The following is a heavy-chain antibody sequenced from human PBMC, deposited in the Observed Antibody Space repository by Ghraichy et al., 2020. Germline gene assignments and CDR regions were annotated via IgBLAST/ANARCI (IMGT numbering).Heavy chain of an antibody. CDR1: GFTFSSYG. D-gene: IGHD3-22*01. J-gene: IGHJ4*02. Sequence: GESLRLSCAASGFTFSSYGIHWVRQAPGKGLEWVAFIRYDGSNKYYADSVKGRFTISRDNSKNRLYLQMNSLRAEDTAVYYCAKDHFYYDSSGPLDYWGQGTLVTVSS. CDR2: IRYDGSNK. CDR3: AKDHFYYDSSGPLDY. V-gene: IGHV3-30*02.